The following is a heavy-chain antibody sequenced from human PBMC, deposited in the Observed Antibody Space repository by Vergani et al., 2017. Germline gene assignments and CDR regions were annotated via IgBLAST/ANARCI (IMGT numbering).Heavy chain of an antibody. J-gene: IGHJ6*02. CDR2: ISWNSGSI. V-gene: IGHV3-9*01. D-gene: IGHD6-13*01. CDR1: GFTFDDYA. CDR3: AKEAQPSYYYGMDV. Sequence: EVQLVESGGGLVQPGRSLRLSCAASGFTFDDYAMHWVRQAPGKGLEWVSGISWNSGSIGYADSVKGRFTISRDNAKNSLYLQMNSLRAEDTDLYYCAKEAQPSYYYGMDVWGQGTTVTVSS.